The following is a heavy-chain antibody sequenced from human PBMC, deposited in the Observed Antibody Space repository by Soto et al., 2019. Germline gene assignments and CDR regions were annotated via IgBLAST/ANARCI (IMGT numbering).Heavy chain of an antibody. CDR1: GFTFSSYG. CDR3: ASKSDGTTKVFDY. V-gene: IGHV3-23*01. CDR2: ISGSGGST. Sequence: EVQLLESGGGLVQPGGSLRLSCAASGFTFSSYGMSWVRQAPGKGLEWVSAISGSGGSTYYVDSVKGRFTISRDNSNNMLYVQMNSLRAEDTAVYYCASKSDGTTKVFDYWGQGTLVTVSS. J-gene: IGHJ4*02. D-gene: IGHD1-1*01.